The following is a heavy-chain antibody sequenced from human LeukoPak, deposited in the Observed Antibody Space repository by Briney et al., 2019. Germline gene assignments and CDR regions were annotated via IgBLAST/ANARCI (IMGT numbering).Heavy chain of an antibody. CDR1: GGSISSYY. J-gene: IGHJ6*04. Sequence: SETLSLTCTVSGGSISSYYWSWIRQPPGKGLEWIGYIYYSGSTNYNPSLKSRVTISVDTSKNQFSLKLSSVTAADTAVNYCALLAVAGTRGGYYYYGMDVWGKGTTVTVSS. D-gene: IGHD6-19*01. CDR3: ALLAVAGTRGGYYYYGMDV. V-gene: IGHV4-59*01. CDR2: IYYSGST.